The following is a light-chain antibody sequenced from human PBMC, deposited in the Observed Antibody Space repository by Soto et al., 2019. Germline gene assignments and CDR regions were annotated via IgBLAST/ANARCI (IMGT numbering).Light chain of an antibody. Sequence: DIQMTQSPSSLSASVGDRVTITCRASQRISSYLNWYQQKPGKAPKLLIYAASSLQSGVPSRFSGSGSGTAFTLTISSLQPEDFATYYCQQSYSTPLTFGGGTKVEIK. J-gene: IGKJ4*01. CDR2: AAS. CDR3: QQSYSTPLT. V-gene: IGKV1-39*01. CDR1: QRISSY.